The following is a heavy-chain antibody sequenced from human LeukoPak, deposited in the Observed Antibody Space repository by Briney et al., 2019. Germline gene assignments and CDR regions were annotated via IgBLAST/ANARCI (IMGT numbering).Heavy chain of an antibody. CDR1: EFTFSNAW. CDR3: TSQYFDY. CDR2: IKSKTDGGTT. J-gene: IGHJ4*02. Sequence: GGSLRLSCAASEFTFSNAWMNWVRQGPGKGLEGVGRIKSKTDGGTTDYAAPVEGRLTISRDDSKNTVYLQMNSLKTEDTAVYYCTSQYFDYWGQGTLVAVSS. V-gene: IGHV3-15*01.